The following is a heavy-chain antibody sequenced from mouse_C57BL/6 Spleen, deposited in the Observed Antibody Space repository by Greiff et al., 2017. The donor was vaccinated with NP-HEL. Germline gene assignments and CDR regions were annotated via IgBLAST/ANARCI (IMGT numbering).Heavy chain of an antibody. V-gene: IGHV3-6*01. D-gene: IGHD2-5*01. J-gene: IGHJ4*01. Sequence: DVKLQESGPGLVKPSQSLSLTCSVTGYSITSGYYWNWIRQFPGNKLEWMGYISYDGSNNYNPSLKNRISITRDTSKNQFFLKLNSVTTEDTATYYCAKQEYSNYVKDAMDYWGQGTSVTVSS. CDR3: AKQEYSNYVKDAMDY. CDR1: GYSITSGYY. CDR2: ISYDGSN.